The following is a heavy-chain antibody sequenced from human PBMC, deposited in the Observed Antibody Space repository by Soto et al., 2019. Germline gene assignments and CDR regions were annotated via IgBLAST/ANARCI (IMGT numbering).Heavy chain of an antibody. V-gene: IGHV1-24*01. Sequence: GASGKVSCKVSGYTLTELAMHWVRQAPGRGLEWMGGFDPEDGETIYAQKFQGRVTMTEDTSTDTAYMELSSLRSEDTAVYYCATRVPGPDSSGYYRLDYWGQGTQVTVSS. CDR2: FDPEDGET. CDR3: ATRVPGPDSSGYYRLDY. CDR1: GYTLTELA. D-gene: IGHD3-22*01. J-gene: IGHJ4*02.